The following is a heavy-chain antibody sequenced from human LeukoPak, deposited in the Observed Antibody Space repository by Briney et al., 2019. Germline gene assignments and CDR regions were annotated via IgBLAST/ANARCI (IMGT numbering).Heavy chain of an antibody. CDR1: GYTFSRYW. CDR2: IYPGDSNT. Sequence: GESLKISFKASGYTFSRYWIDWVRQMPGKGLEWMGNIYPGDSNTRYSPSFQGQVTISVDRSITTAYLEWSSLKASDAAMYFCARQPRKYGPSDYWGQGTLVSVSS. CDR3: ARQPRKYGPSDY. D-gene: IGHD2-2*01. J-gene: IGHJ4*02. V-gene: IGHV5-51*01.